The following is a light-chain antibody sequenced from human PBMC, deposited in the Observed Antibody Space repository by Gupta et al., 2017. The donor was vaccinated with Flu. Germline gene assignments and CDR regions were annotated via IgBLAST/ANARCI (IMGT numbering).Light chain of an antibody. Sequence: SYQLTQPLSVSVALVQTARITCGGNNLGSQHVHWYQQKPGQAPVLVIYRDSNRPSGIPERFSGSNSGNTATLTISRAQAGDEAYYYCQVWDISTVVFGGGTKLTVL. V-gene: IGLV3-9*01. CDR3: QVWDISTVV. J-gene: IGLJ2*01. CDR2: RDS. CDR1: NLGSQH.